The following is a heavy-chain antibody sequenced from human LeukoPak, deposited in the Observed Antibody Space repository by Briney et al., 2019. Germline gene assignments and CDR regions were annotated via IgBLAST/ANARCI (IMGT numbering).Heavy chain of an antibody. V-gene: IGHV3-30-3*01. CDR3: ARGTGDWYYYYYGMDV. D-gene: IGHD7-27*01. Sequence: GRSLRLSCAASGFTFSSYAMPWVRKAPGKGLEWVGVISDVVSNKNYADPVKGRFTISGDNSKNTGYMQLNSLRAEDTAVYYCARGTGDWYYYYYGMDVWGQGTTVTVSS. CDR2: ISDVVSNK. CDR1: GFTFSSYA. J-gene: IGHJ6*02.